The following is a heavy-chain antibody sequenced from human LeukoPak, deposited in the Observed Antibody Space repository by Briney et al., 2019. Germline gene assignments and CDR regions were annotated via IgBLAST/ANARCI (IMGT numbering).Heavy chain of an antibody. Sequence: GGSLRLSCTASGFTLGSRDMHWVRQIPGQGLEWVAAVSSGFHAFFADSVQGRFTVSREDARNSLYLQMNSLRAGDTAVYYCVREARGYHYTSFDYWGQGTLVTVSS. CDR3: VREARGYHYTSFDY. J-gene: IGHJ4*02. CDR1: GFTLGSRD. D-gene: IGHD5-18*01. CDR2: VSSGFHA. V-gene: IGHV3-13*01.